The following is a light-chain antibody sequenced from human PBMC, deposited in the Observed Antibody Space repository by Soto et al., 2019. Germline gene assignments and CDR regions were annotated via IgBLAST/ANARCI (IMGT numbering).Light chain of an antibody. J-gene: IGKJ1*01. CDR3: QQYVRAFRS. CDR1: QCISTW. CDR2: KAS. V-gene: IGKV1-5*03. Sequence: DIQMTQSPSTLSASVGDRVTITCRASQCISTWLAWYQQKPGTAPKLLIYKASSLQSGVPSRFRGSGSGTEFTLTISSLQPDDFATYYCQQYVRAFRSFGQGTKVDIK.